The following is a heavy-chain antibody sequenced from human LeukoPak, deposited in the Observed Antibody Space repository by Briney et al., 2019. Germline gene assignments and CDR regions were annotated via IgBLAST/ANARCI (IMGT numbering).Heavy chain of an antibody. CDR1: GGPIRRYY. V-gene: IGHV4-4*08. CDR2: ITDSGTT. Sequence: PSETLSLTCTVSGGPIRRYYWSWIRQPPGKGLEWIGYITDSGTTKYNPSLKSRVTISVDTSKNQFSLKLSSVTAADTAVYYCALRYFDRDYWGQGTLVTVSS. D-gene: IGHD3-9*01. CDR3: ALRYFDRDY. J-gene: IGHJ4*02.